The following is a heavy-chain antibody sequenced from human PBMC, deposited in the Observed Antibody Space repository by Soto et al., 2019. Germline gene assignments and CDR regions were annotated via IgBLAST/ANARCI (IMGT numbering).Heavy chain of an antibody. J-gene: IGHJ4*02. Sequence: QVQLVQSGAEVKKPGASVKVSCKASGYTFTSYGISWVRQAPGQGLEWMGWISAYNGNTKYAQKLQGRVTMTTDTTTSTAYMELRSLRSDAPAVYYCARDLAVGLVDYWGQVTLVTVSS. CDR2: ISAYNGNT. D-gene: IGHD6-19*01. V-gene: IGHV1-18*01. CDR1: GYTFTSYG. CDR3: ARDLAVGLVDY.